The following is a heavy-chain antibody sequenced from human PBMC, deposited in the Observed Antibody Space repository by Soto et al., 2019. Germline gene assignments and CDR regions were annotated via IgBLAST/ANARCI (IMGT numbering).Heavy chain of an antibody. CDR2: ISYDGSNK. V-gene: IGHV3-30*18. J-gene: IGHJ6*02. CDR3: AKDHDSSSWDYYYGMDV. Sequence: SLRLSCAASGFTFSSYGMHWVRQAPGKGLEWVAVISYDGSNKYYADSVKGRFTISRDNSKNTLYLQMNSLRAEDTAVYYCAKDHDSSSWDYYYGMDVWGQGTTVTVSS. D-gene: IGHD6-13*01. CDR1: GFTFSSYG.